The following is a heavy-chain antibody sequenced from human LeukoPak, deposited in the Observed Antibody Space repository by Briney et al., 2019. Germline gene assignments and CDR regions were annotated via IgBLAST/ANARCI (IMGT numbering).Heavy chain of an antibody. D-gene: IGHD3-22*01. CDR1: GGSISSYY. CDR3: ARAGTYDSSGYYYLDI. J-gene: IGHJ3*02. Sequence: PSETLSLTCTVSGGSISSYYWSWIRQPPGKGLEWIGYIYYSGSTNYNPSLKSRVTISVDTSKNQFSLKLSSVTAADMAVYYCARAGTYDSSGYYYLDIWGQGTMVTVSS. CDR2: IYYSGST. V-gene: IGHV4-59*01.